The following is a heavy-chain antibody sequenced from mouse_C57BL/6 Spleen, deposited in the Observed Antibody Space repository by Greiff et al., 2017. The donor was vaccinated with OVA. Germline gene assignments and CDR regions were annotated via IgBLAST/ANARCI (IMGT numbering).Heavy chain of an antibody. J-gene: IGHJ3*01. D-gene: IGHD2-12*01. Sequence: EVKVEESGGGLVKPGGSLKLSCAASGFTFSSYAMSWVRQTPEKRLEWVATISDGGSYTYYPDNVKGRFTISRDNAKNNLYLQMSHLKSEDTAMYYCARGGVLLPFAYWGQGTLVTVSA. CDR2: ISDGGSYT. V-gene: IGHV5-4*03. CDR3: ARGGVLLPFAY. CDR1: GFTFSSYA.